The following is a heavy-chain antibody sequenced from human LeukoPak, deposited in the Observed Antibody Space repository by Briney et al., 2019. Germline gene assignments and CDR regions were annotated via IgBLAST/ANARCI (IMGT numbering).Heavy chain of an antibody. CDR3: AKDYRSGSYYDVAADAFDI. V-gene: IGHV3-30*04. Sequence: GGSLRLSCAASGFTFSSYAMHWVRQAPGKGLEWVAVISYDGSNKYYAYSVKGRFTISRDNSKNTLYLQMNSLRAEDTAVYYCAKDYRSGSYYDVAADAFDIWGQGTMVTVSS. CDR1: GFTFSSYA. CDR2: ISYDGSNK. J-gene: IGHJ3*02. D-gene: IGHD1-26*01.